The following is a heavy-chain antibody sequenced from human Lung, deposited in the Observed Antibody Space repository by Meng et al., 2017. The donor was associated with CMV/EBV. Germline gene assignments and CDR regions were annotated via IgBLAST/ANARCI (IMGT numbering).Heavy chain of an antibody. CDR3: ARASARVAAAGRRDLRY. V-gene: IGHV4-34*01. Sequence: QVQLQQWGAGLLKPSETLSLTCAVYGGSFSGYYWSWIRQPPGKGLGWIGEINHSGSTNYNPSLKSRVTISVDTSKNQFSLKLSSVTAADTAVYYCARASARVAAAGRRDLRYWGQGTLGTVSS. J-gene: IGHJ4*02. CDR2: INHSGST. D-gene: IGHD6-13*01. CDR1: GGSFSGYY.